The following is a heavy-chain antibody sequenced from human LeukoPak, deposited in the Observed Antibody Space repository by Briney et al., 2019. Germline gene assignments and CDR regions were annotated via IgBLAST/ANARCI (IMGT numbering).Heavy chain of an antibody. J-gene: IGHJ5*01. V-gene: IGHV1-18*04. D-gene: IGHD4-11*01. Sequence: ASVKVSCKTSGYTFTTYFITWVRQAPGQGLEWMGWISPYNGNTKYTHNLQGRVTMTTDTSTSTAFMELRSLMSTDTAVYYSAREGQSRKFDSWGEGTLVPVSS. CDR1: GYTFTTYF. CDR2: ISPYNGNT. CDR3: AREGQSRKFDS.